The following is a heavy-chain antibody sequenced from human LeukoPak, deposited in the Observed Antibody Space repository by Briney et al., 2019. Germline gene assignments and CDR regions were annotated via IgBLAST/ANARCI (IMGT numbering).Heavy chain of an antibody. CDR3: AKDVAVAGKVEATGRWFDP. V-gene: IGHV3-23*01. D-gene: IGHD6-19*01. Sequence: GGSLRLSCAASGFTFSSYAMSWVRQAPGKGLEWVSAIGGSGGSTYYADSVKGRFTISRDNSKNTLYLQMNSLRAEDTAVYYCAKDVAVAGKVEATGRWFDPWGQGTLVTVSS. CDR1: GFTFSSYA. CDR2: IGGSGGST. J-gene: IGHJ5*02.